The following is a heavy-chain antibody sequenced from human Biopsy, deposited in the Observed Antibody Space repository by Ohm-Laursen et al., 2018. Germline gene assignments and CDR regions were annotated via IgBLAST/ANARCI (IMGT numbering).Heavy chain of an antibody. CDR1: GFTFSSYA. D-gene: IGHD4-17*01. V-gene: IGHV3-23*01. CDR2: ISGNSDII. Sequence: GSLRLSCTAAGFTFSSYAMTWFRQAPGKGLEWVSTISGNSDIIYDTDSVKGRFTISRDNSKNTLYLQMNSLRADDTAVYYCALAAAQTVTHFDYWGQGTLVTVSS. CDR3: ALAAAQTVTHFDY. J-gene: IGHJ4*02.